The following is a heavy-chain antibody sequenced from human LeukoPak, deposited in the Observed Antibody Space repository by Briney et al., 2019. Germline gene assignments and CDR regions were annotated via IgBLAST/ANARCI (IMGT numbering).Heavy chain of an antibody. J-gene: IGHJ3*02. D-gene: IGHD1-14*01. CDR2: ISGSGGST. V-gene: IGHV3-23*01. Sequence: PGGSLRLSCAASGFTVSSNYMSWVRQAPGKGLEWVSAISGSGGSTYYADSVKGRFTISRDNSKNTLYLQMNSLRAEDTAVYYCAKVPDPQTDDAFDIWGQGTMVTVSS. CDR1: GFTVSSNY. CDR3: AKVPDPQTDDAFDI.